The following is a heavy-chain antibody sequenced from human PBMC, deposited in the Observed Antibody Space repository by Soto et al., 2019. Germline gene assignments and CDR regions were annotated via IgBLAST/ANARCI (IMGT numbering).Heavy chain of an antibody. CDR3: ARHASITMVRGVIITVAFDI. J-gene: IGHJ3*02. CDR1: GYSFTSYW. D-gene: IGHD3-10*01. Sequence: GESLKISCKGSGYSFTSYWISWVRQMPGKGLEWMGRIDPSDSYTNYSPSFQGHVTISADKSISTAYLQWSSLKASDTAMYYCARHASITMVRGVIITVAFDIWGQGPMVAVSS. V-gene: IGHV5-10-1*01. CDR2: IDPSDSYT.